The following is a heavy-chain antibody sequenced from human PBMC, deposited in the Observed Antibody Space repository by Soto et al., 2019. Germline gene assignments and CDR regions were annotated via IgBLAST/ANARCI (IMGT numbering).Heavy chain of an antibody. D-gene: IGHD3-10*01. J-gene: IGHJ6*02. CDR2: IYPGDSDT. Sequence: PGESLKISCQGSGYSFANYWIAWVRQMPGKGLEWVGVIYPGDSDTRYSPSFRGQVTISADKSISHVYLQWSSLKASDTAMYYCARNRLRQYYYGMDLWGQGTTVTVSS. CDR1: GYSFANYW. CDR3: ARNRLRQYYYGMDL. V-gene: IGHV5-51*01.